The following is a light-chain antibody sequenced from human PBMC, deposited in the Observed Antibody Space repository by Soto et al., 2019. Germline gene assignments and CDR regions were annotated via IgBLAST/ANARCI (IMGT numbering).Light chain of an antibody. V-gene: IGKV3-20*01. Sequence: DIVLTQSPGTLSLSPEERATLSCRASRTVSSNYLAWYQQKPGQAPRLLIYDASSRATGIPDRFSGSGSGTDFTLTIIRLEPEDFAVYYCQQYGTSPYTFGQGTNLEIK. J-gene: IGKJ2*01. CDR3: QQYGTSPYT. CDR2: DAS. CDR1: RTVSSNY.